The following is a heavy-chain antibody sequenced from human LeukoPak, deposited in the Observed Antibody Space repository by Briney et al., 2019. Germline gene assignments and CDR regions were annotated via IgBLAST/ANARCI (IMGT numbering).Heavy chain of an antibody. J-gene: IGHJ6*02. CDR1: GYTFTGYY. V-gene: IGHV1-2*02. CDR2: INPNSGGT. CDR3: ARDRGTLYGMDV. D-gene: IGHD3-10*01. Sequence: ASVKVSCKASGYTFTGYYMHWVRQAPGQGLEWMGWINPNSGGTNYAQKLQGRVTMTTDTSTSTAYMELRSLRSDDTAVYYCARDRGTLYGMDVWGQGTTVTVSS.